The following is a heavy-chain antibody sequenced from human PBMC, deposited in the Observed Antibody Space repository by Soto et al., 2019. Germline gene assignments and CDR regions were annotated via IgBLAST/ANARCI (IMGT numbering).Heavy chain of an antibody. V-gene: IGHV3-7*05. CDR1: GFTFSSYW. CDR2: IKQDGSEK. D-gene: IGHD6-13*01. CDR3: ARDLHSSSWAYYYSYGMDV. J-gene: IGHJ6*02. Sequence: PGGSLRLSCAASGFTFSSYWMSWVRQAPGKGLEWVANIKQDGSEKYYVDSVKGRFTISRDNAKNSLYLQMNSLRAEDTAVYYCARDLHSSSWAYYYSYGMDVWGPGTTVTLSS.